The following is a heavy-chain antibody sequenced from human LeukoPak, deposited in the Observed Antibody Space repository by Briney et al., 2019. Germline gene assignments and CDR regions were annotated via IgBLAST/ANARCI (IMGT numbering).Heavy chain of an antibody. Sequence: ASVKVSCKASGYTFTGYYMHWVRQAPGQGLEWMGWINPNSGGTNYAQKFQGRVTMTRDTSISTAYMELSRLRSDDTAVYYCAKLRLGELSLYYFDYWGQGTLVTVSS. CDR1: GYTFTGYY. D-gene: IGHD3-16*02. CDR2: INPNSGGT. V-gene: IGHV1-2*02. CDR3: AKLRLGELSLYYFDY. J-gene: IGHJ4*02.